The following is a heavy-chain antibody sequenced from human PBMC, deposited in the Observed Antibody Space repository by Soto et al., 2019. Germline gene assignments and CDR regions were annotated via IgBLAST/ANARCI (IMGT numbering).Heavy chain of an antibody. CDR1: GGTFSSYS. V-gene: IGHV1-69*06. Sequence: SVKVSCKASGGTFSSYSISWVRQAPGQGLEWMGGIIPIFGTANYAQKFQGRVTITADKSTSTAYMELSSLRSEDTAVYYCARYQMVYANWFDPWGQGTLVTVSS. J-gene: IGHJ5*02. CDR3: ARYQMVYANWFDP. CDR2: IIPIFGTA. D-gene: IGHD2-8*01.